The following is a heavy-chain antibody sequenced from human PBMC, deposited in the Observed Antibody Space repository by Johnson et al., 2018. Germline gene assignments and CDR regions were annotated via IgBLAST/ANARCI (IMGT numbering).Heavy chain of an antibody. V-gene: IGHV4-59*01. J-gene: IGHJ3*02. D-gene: IGHD1-26*01. CDR3: SKDYYTRIVGATLGAFDI. Sequence: QVQLQESGPGLVKPSETLSLTCTVSGGSISSYYWSWIRQPPGKGLEWIGYIYYSGSTNYNPSLKSRVTISVDTSKNQFSLKLSSVTAADTAVYYCSKDYYTRIVGATLGAFDIWGQGTMVTVSS. CDR2: IYYSGST. CDR1: GGSISSYY.